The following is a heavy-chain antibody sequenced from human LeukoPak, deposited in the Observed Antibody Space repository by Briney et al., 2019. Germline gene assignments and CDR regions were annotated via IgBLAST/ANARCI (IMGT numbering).Heavy chain of an antibody. J-gene: IGHJ4*02. CDR3: ATYPGYSSGWGFDY. D-gene: IGHD6-19*01. V-gene: IGHV3-7*01. Sequence: PGGSLRLSCEASGFPFSNYWMTWVRQSPGKGLEWVANIKQDGSDKYYMDSVKGRFTVSRDNAKNSLFLQMNSLRAEDTAVYYCATYPGYSSGWGFDYWGQGTLVTVSS. CDR2: IKQDGSDK. CDR1: GFPFSNYW.